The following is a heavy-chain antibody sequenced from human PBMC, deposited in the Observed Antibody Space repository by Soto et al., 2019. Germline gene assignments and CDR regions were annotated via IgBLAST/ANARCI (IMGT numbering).Heavy chain of an antibody. D-gene: IGHD2-2*01. V-gene: IGHV4-59*11. Sequence: SETLSLTCTVSGGSISSHYWSWIRQPPGKGLEWIGYIYYSGSTNYNPSLKSRVNISVDTPKNQFSLRLSSVTAADTAVYYCARDNHLGYCSSTSCYADAAFDIWGQGTMVTVSS. J-gene: IGHJ3*02. CDR1: GGSISSHY. CDR2: IYYSGST. CDR3: ARDNHLGYCSSTSCYADAAFDI.